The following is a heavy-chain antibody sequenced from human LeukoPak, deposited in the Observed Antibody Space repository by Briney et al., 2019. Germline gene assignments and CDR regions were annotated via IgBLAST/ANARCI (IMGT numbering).Heavy chain of an antibody. D-gene: IGHD3-9*01. CDR3: ARVRYFDCSDYYGMDV. CDR2: IYYSGST. Sequence: PSETLSLTCTVSVGSISSYYWSWIRQPPGKGLECIGYIYYSGSTNYNPSLKSRVTISVDTSKNQFSLKLSSVTAADTAVYYCARVRYFDCSDYYGMDVWGQGTTVTVSS. CDR1: VGSISSYY. J-gene: IGHJ6*02. V-gene: IGHV4-59*13.